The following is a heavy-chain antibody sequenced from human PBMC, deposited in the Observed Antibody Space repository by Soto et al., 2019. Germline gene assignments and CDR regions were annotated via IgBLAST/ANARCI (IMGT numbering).Heavy chain of an antibody. D-gene: IGHD6-13*01. CDR3: ARDLRIAAAGTRVGYYYGMDV. Sequence: LSLTCAISGDSVSSNSAAWNWIRQSPSRGLEWLGRTYYRSKWYNDYAVSVKSRITINPDTSKNQFSLQLNSVTPEDTAVYYCARDLRIAAAGTRVGYYYGMDVWGQGTTVTVSS. J-gene: IGHJ6*02. V-gene: IGHV6-1*01. CDR2: TYYRSKWYN. CDR1: GDSVSSNSAA.